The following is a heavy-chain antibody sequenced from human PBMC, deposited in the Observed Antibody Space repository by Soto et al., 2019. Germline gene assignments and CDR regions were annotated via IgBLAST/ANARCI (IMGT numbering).Heavy chain of an antibody. V-gene: IGHV1-3*01. CDR1: GYTFTSYA. CDR3: ARDLESMFYYGSGSYLAPPSPGY. Sequence: ASVKVSCKASGYTFTSYAMHWVRQAPGQRLEWMGWINAGNGNTKYSQKFQGRVTITRDTSASTAYMELSSLRSEDTAVYYGARDLESMFYYGSGSYLAPPSPGYWGQGTLVTVSS. J-gene: IGHJ4*02. D-gene: IGHD3-10*01. CDR2: INAGNGNT.